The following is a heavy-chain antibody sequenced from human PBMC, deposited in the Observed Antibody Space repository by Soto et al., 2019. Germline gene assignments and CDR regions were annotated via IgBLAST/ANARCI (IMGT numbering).Heavy chain of an antibody. V-gene: IGHV1-69*13. CDR3: ARDPNLVNPTREYYGMDG. D-gene: IGHD2-21*01. CDR1: GGTFSSYA. J-gene: IGHJ6*02. Sequence: SVKVSCKASGGTFSSYAISWVRQAPGQGLEWMGGIIPIFGTANYAQKFQGRVTITADESTSTAYMELSSLRSEDTAVYYCARDPNLVNPTREYYGMDGWGQGTTVTFSS. CDR2: IIPIFGTA.